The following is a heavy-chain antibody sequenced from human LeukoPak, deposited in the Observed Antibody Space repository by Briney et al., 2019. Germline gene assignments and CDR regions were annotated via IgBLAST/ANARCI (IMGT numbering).Heavy chain of an antibody. CDR1: GFTFGSYS. CDR2: ISGGSDYI. Sequence: PGGSLRLSCGASGFTFGSYSMNWVRQAPGKGLEWVSFISGGSDYIYYADSVKGRFTISRDNAKNSLYLQMNSLGAEDTAVYYCTKDPYSQYYWGQGTLVTVSS. D-gene: IGHD4-11*01. J-gene: IGHJ4*02. CDR3: TKDPYSQYY. V-gene: IGHV3-21*01.